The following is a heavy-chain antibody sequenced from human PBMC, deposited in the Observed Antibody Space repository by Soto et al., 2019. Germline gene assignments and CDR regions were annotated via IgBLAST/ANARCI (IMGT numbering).Heavy chain of an antibody. CDR1: GFTFSSYG. CDR2: LGGSGGST. J-gene: IGHJ4*01. CDR3: ARGGFCSGGVCYHQFY. Sequence: GGSLRLSCAASGFTFSSYGMSWVRQGPGKGLEWVSGLGGSGGSTFYVDSVKGRFTISRDNSKNTVYLQMDSLRAEDTAVYYCARGGFCSGGVCYHQFYWGQGTLVTVSS. V-gene: IGHV3-23*01. D-gene: IGHD2-15*01.